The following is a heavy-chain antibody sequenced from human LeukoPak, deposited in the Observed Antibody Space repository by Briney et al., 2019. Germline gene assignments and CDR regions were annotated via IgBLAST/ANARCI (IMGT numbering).Heavy chain of an antibody. Sequence: HGESLKISCKGSGYSFTTYWIGWVRHMPGKGLEWMGRIDPSDSYTNYSPSFQGCVTISADKSISTAYLQWSSLKASDTAMYYCARGSWELGYWGQGTLVTVSS. D-gene: IGHD1-26*01. J-gene: IGHJ4*02. CDR1: GYSFTTYW. CDR3: ARGSWELGY. V-gene: IGHV5-10-1*01. CDR2: IDPSDSYT.